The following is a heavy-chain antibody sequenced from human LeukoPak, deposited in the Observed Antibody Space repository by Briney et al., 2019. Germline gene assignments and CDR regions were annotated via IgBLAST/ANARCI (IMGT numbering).Heavy chain of an antibody. V-gene: IGHV1-8*01. CDR2: MNPNSGNT. Sequence: ASVKVSCKASGYTFTGYDINWLRQATRQGLEWMGWMNPNSGNTGYAQKFQGRVTMTRNTSISTAYMELSSLRSEDTAVYYCARSSPYYDFWSGYSPFDYWGQGTLVTVSS. CDR1: GYTFTGYD. J-gene: IGHJ4*02. D-gene: IGHD3-3*01. CDR3: ARSSPYYDFWSGYSPFDY.